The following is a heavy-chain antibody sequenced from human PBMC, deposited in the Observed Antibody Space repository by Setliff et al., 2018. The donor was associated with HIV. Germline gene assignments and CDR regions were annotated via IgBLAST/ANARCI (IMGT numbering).Heavy chain of an antibody. J-gene: IGHJ4*02. D-gene: IGHD2-15*01. CDR2: IIPVFDTS. V-gene: IGHV1-69*06. CDR1: GDTFIRNA. Sequence: GASVKVSCKASGDTFIRNAISWVRQAPGQGLEWMGTIIPVFDTSYNAQKFQGRVTITAEKSTSTVNVELSGLTSDDTAVYYCARTLGYCSGGSCYLDYWGQGTLVTVSS. CDR3: ARTLGYCSGGSCYLDY.